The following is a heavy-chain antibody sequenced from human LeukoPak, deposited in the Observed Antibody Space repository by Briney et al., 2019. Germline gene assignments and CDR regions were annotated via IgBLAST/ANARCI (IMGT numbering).Heavy chain of an antibody. D-gene: IGHD3-22*01. V-gene: IGHV3-23*01. CDR1: GFTFRSHD. CDR3: AKDPNSGYPFDY. J-gene: IGHJ4*02. Sequence: GGSLRLSCAASGFTFRSHDMSWVRQAPGKGLEWVSGISGSGGSTFYADSVKGRFTISRDNSKNTLYLQMNSLRAEDTAVYYCAKDPNSGYPFDYWGQGTLVTVSS. CDR2: ISGSGGST.